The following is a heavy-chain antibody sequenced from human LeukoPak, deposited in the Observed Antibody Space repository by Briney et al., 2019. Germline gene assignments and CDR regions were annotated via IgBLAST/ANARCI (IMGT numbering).Heavy chain of an antibody. CDR1: GYTFTAYY. D-gene: IGHD3-16*01. V-gene: IGHV1-2*02. CDR3: ARGWGYLDY. Sequence: ASMKVSCKASGYTFTAYYIHWVRQAPGQGLEWVGWINPDSGGTNYAQKFQGRVTMTRDTSINTAYMELSRLTSDDTDIYYCARGWGYLDYWGQGTLVTVSS. J-gene: IGHJ4*02. CDR2: INPDSGGT.